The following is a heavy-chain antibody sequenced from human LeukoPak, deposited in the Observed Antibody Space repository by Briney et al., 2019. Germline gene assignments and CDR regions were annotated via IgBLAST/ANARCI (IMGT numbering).Heavy chain of an antibody. J-gene: IGHJ4*02. D-gene: IGHD5-12*01. Sequence: PSETLSLTCAVYGGSFSGYYWSWIRQPPGKGLEWIGEINHSGSTNYNASLKSRVTISVDTSKNQFSLKLSSVTAADTAVYYCASANSGYDYYFDYWGQGTLVTVSS. CDR3: ASANSGYDYYFDY. CDR1: GGSFSGYY. V-gene: IGHV4-34*01. CDR2: INHSGST.